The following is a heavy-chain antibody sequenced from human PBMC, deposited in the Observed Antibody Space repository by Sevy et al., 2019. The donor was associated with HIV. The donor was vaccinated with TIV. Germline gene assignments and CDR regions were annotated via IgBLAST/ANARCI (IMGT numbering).Heavy chain of an antibody. D-gene: IGHD3-3*02. Sequence: TETLSLTCAVSGDSISSTHWWNWVRQPPGKGLEWIGEIYHSGSTNYNPSLRSRVVISVNKPKNQFSLRLSSVTAADTAVYYCARAPILPPRPYYFDYWGQGTLVIVSS. CDR2: IYHSGST. V-gene: IGHV4-4*02. CDR1: GDSISSTHW. J-gene: IGHJ4*02. CDR3: ARAPILPPRPYYFDY.